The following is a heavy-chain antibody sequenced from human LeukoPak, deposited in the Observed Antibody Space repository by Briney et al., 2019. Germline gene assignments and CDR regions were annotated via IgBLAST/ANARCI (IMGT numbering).Heavy chain of an antibody. D-gene: IGHD3-22*01. CDR1: GFTFSIYA. Sequence: GGSLRLSCAAPGFTFSIYAMSWVRQAPGKGLEWVSAISGSGGSTYYADSVKGRFTISRDNSKNTLYLQMNSLRAEDTAVYYCAKVRDSSGYHCSDYWGQGTLVTVSS. V-gene: IGHV3-23*01. CDR2: ISGSGGST. CDR3: AKVRDSSGYHCSDY. J-gene: IGHJ4*02.